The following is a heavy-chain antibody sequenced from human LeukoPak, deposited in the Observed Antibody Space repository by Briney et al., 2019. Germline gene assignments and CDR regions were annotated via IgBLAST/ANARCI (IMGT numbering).Heavy chain of an antibody. Sequence: SETLSLTCTVSGGSISSYYWSWIRQPPGKGLEWIGYIYYGGSTNYNPSLKSRVTISVDTSKNQFSLKLSSVTAADTAVYYCARGGGGFTGYWGQGTLVTVSS. J-gene: IGHJ4*02. CDR1: GGSISSYY. V-gene: IGHV4-59*01. CDR3: ARGGGGFTGY. D-gene: IGHD1-14*01. CDR2: IYYGGST.